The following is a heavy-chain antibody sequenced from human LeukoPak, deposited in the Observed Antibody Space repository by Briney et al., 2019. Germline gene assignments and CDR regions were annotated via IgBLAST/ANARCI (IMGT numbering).Heavy chain of an antibody. CDR2: IFSSGSHK. Sequence: TGGSLRLSCAASGFTFSSYTMNWVRQAPGKGLEWVSSIFSSGSHKYYADSVKGRFTISRDNAKNSLYLQINSLRAEDTAVYYCARRGGKETSGFYDYFDYWGQGTLVTVSS. D-gene: IGHD6-19*01. CDR3: ARRGGKETSGFYDYFDY. CDR1: GFTFSSYT. V-gene: IGHV3-48*01. J-gene: IGHJ4*02.